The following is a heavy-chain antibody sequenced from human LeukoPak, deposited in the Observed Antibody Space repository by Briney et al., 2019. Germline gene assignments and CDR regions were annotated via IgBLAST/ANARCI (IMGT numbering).Heavy chain of an antibody. CDR3: ARGKYGGYFIDY. V-gene: IGHV3-74*01. J-gene: IGHJ4*02. D-gene: IGHD5-12*01. Sequence: QPGGSLRLSCAASGFTFSTYSMNWVRQAPGKGLEWVSRIKPDGSDTNYADSVKGRFTISRDNAKNTVYLQMNSLRAEDTAVYYCARGKYGGYFIDYWGQGTLVTVSS. CDR2: IKPDGSDT. CDR1: GFTFSTYS.